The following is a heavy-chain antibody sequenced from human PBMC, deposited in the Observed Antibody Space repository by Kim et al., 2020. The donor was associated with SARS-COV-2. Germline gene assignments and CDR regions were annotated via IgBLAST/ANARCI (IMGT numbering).Heavy chain of an antibody. CDR3: ARATFYDFWSGNAFDI. V-gene: IGHV4-31*03. CDR1: GGSISSGGYY. Sequence: SETLSLTCTVSGGSISSGGYYWSWIRQHPGKGLEWIGYIYYSGSTYYNPSPKSRVTISVDTSKNQFSLKLSYVTAADTAVYYCARATFYDFWSGNAFDIWGNGTMVKVSS. J-gene: IGHJ3*02. D-gene: IGHD3-3*01. CDR2: IYYSGST.